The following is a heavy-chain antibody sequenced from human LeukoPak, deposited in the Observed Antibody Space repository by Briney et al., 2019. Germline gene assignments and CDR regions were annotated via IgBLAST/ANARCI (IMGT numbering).Heavy chain of an antibody. V-gene: IGHV3-48*02. CDR3: ARGTSPFDP. CDR2: ITSSSSTI. J-gene: IGHJ5*02. Sequence: PGGSLRLFCAASGFTFSSYAMSWVRQAPGKGLEWISYITSSSSTIYYADSVKGRFTISRDNAKNSLYLQMNSLRDEDTAVYYCARGTSPFDPWGRGTLVTVSS. CDR1: GFTFSSYA.